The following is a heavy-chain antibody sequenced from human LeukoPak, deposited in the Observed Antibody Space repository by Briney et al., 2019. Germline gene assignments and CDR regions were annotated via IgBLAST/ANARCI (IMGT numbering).Heavy chain of an antibody. D-gene: IGHD3-22*01. V-gene: IGHV3-7*01. CDR3: ARVKDSSGYYYDYYYYYGMDV. J-gene: IGHJ6*02. Sequence: GGSLRLSCAASGFTFSNAWMSWVRQAPGKGLEWVANIKQDGSEKYYVDSVKGRFTISRDNAKNSLYLQMNSLRAEDTAVYYCARVKDSSGYYYDYYYYYGMDVWGQGTTVTVSS. CDR2: IKQDGSEK. CDR1: GFTFSNAW.